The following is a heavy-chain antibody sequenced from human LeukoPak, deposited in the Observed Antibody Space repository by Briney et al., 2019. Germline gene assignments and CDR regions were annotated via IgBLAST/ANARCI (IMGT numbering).Heavy chain of an antibody. D-gene: IGHD3-9*01. V-gene: IGHV3-73*01. CDR1: GFTFSGSA. J-gene: IGHJ4*02. CDR3: TSNFDWLLATDY. Sequence: GGSLRLSCAASGFTFSGSAMHWVRQASGKGLEWVGRIRSKANSYATAYAASVKGRFTISRDDSKNTAYLQVTSLKTEDTAVYYCTSNFDWLLATDYWGQGTLVTVSS. CDR2: IRSKANSYAT.